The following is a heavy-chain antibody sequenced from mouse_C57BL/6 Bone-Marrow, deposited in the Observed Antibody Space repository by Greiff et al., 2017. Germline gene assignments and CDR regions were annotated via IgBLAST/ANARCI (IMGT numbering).Heavy chain of an antibody. J-gene: IGHJ4*01. CDR3: VRERITTVVEGGDYAMDY. D-gene: IGHD1-1*01. CDR2: IRSKSNNYAT. Sequence: EVQRVESGGGLVQPKGSLKLSCAASGFSFNTYAMNWVRQAPGKGLEWVARIRSKSNNYATYYADSVKDRFTISRDDSESMLYLQMNNLKTEDTAMYYCVRERITTVVEGGDYAMDYWGQGTSVTVSS. V-gene: IGHV10-1*01. CDR1: GFSFNTYA.